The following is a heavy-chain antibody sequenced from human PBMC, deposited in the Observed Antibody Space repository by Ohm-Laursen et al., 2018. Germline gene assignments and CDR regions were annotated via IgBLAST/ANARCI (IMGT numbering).Heavy chain of an antibody. D-gene: IGHD6-6*01. V-gene: IGHV4-59*08. CDR1: GGSISSYY. J-gene: IGHJ5*02. CDR2: IYYNGNP. Sequence: GTLSLTCTVSGGSISSYYWSWIRQPPGKGLEWIGYIYYNGNPRYNPSLESRVTISVDPSKNQFSLKLNSVTAADTALYYCVLYSSFSVSWGQGTLVTVSS. CDR3: VLYSSFSVS.